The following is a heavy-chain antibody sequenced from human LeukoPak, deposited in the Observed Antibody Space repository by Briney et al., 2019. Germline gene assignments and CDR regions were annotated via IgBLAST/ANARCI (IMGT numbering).Heavy chain of an antibody. CDR1: GGSFSGYY. CDR2: INHSGST. J-gene: IGHJ4*02. D-gene: IGHD1-26*01. V-gene: IGHV4-34*01. Sequence: PSETLSLTCAVYGGSFSGYYWSWIRQPPGKGLEWIGEINHSGSTNYNPSLKSRVTISVDTSKNQFSLQLTSVTAADTAVYYCARERGNYSPFFNYWGQGALVTVSS. CDR3: ARERGNYSPFFNY.